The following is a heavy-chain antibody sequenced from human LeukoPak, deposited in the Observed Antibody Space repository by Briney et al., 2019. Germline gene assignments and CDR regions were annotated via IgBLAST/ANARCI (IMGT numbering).Heavy chain of an antibody. CDR3: ARDRSTSYQYYSDD. D-gene: IGHD2-2*01. Sequence: ASVKVSCKASGYTFTDYHMHWVRQAPGQGLEWMGWINPNSGGTNYAPKFQGRVTMTRDTSVSTAYMELSRLRSDDTAVYFCARDRSTSYQYYSDDWSQGTLVSVSS. CDR1: GYTFTDYH. CDR2: INPNSGGT. V-gene: IGHV1-2*02. J-gene: IGHJ4*02.